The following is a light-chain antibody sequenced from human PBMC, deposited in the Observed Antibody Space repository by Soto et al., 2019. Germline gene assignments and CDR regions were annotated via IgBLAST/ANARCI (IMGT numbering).Light chain of an antibody. J-gene: IGKJ1*01. V-gene: IGKV3-15*01. CDR1: QSVSSN. Sequence: EIVMTQSPATLSVSPGKRVILSCWASQSVSSNLAWYQQKPGQAPRLLIYGASARATGLPFRFSGSGSGTEFTLTISSLQSEDLAVYYCQQYNNWPLTFGQGTKV. CDR2: GAS. CDR3: QQYNNWPLT.